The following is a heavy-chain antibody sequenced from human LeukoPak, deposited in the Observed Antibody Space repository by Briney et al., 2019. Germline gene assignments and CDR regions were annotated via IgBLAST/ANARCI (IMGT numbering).Heavy chain of an antibody. CDR2: ISGSGGNT. D-gene: IGHD6-19*01. V-gene: IGHV3-23*01. Sequence: GGSLRLSCAASGFTFSNYAMSWVRQAPGKGLEWVSAISGSGGNTYYAGSVKGRFTISRDNSKNTLYLQVNSLRAEDTAVYYCAKDRSGWYVWDFWGQGTLVTVSS. CDR1: GFTFSNYA. CDR3: AKDRSGWYVWDF. J-gene: IGHJ4*02.